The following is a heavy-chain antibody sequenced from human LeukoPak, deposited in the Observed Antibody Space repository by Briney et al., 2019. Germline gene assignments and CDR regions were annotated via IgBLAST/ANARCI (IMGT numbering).Heavy chain of an antibody. CDR1: GGSISSGSYY. D-gene: IGHD5/OR15-5a*01. Sequence: PSQTLSLTRTVSGGSISSGSYYWSWIRQPAGKGLEWIGRIYTSGSTNYNPSLKSRVTISVDTPKNQFSLKLSSVTAADTAVYYCARCLYYYFDYWGQGTLVTVSS. J-gene: IGHJ4*02. CDR3: ARCLYYYFDY. CDR2: IYTSGST. V-gene: IGHV4-61*02.